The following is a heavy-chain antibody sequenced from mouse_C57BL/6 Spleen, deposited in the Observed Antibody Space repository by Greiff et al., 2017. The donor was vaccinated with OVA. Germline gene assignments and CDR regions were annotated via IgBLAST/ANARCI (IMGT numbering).Heavy chain of an antibody. V-gene: IGHV5-17*01. Sequence: EVKVVESGGGLVKPGGSLKLSCAASGFTFSDYGMHWVRQAPEKGLEWVAYISSGSSTIYYADTVKGRFTISRDNAKNTLFLQMTSLRSEDTAMYYCARGPSTISYYAMDYWGQGTSVTVSS. D-gene: IGHD2-1*01. CDR2: ISSGSSTI. J-gene: IGHJ4*01. CDR1: GFTFSDYG. CDR3: ARGPSTISYYAMDY.